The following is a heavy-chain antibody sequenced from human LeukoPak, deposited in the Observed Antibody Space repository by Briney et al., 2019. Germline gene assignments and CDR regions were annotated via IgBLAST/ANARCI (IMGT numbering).Heavy chain of an antibody. D-gene: IGHD6-6*01. CDR2: ISGSGGST. CDR1: GFTFSSYA. Sequence: PGGSLRLSCAASGFTFSSYAMSWVRQAPGKGLEWVSAISGSGGSTYYADSVKGRFTISRDNSKNTLYLQMNSLRAEDTDVYYCAKVRKYSSSSLYFDYWGQGTLVTVSS. CDR3: AKVRKYSSSSLYFDY. V-gene: IGHV3-23*01. J-gene: IGHJ4*02.